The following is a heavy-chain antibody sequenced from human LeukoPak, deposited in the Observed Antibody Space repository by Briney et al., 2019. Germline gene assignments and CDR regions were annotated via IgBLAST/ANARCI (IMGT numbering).Heavy chain of an antibody. CDR1: GFTFSSYS. CDR3: AREVPYGDYQVGEGFDP. V-gene: IGHV3-21*01. Sequence: PGGSLRLSCAASGFTFSSYSMNWVRQAPGKGLEWVSSISSSSSYIYYADSVKGRFTISRDNAKNSLYLQIHSLRAEDTAVYYCAREVPYGDYQVGEGFDPWGQGTLVTVSS. J-gene: IGHJ5*02. CDR2: ISSSSSYI. D-gene: IGHD4-17*01.